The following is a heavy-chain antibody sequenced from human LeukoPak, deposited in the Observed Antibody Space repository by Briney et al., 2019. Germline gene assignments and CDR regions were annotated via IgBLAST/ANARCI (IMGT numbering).Heavy chain of an antibody. D-gene: IGHD3-10*01. V-gene: IGHV3-23*01. J-gene: IGHJ4*02. CDR2: ISISGDNT. CDR1: GLTLRDFA. Sequence: GGSLRLSCAASGLTLRDFAMTWVRQAPGKGLEWVSSISISGDNTYYADSVKGRFTISRDNSKNTLYLQMNSLRAEDTAVYYCAKDEFGTFDYWGQGTLVTVSS. CDR3: AKDEFGTFDY.